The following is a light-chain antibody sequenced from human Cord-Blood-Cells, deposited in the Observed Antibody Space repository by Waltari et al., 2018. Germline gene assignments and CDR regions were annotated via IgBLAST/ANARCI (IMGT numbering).Light chain of an antibody. CDR1: QSVSSY. J-gene: IGKJ5*01. CDR3: QQRSNWQIT. CDR2: DAS. Sequence: EIVLTQSPATLSSSPAATPTLSCRASQSVSSYLAWYQQKPGQAPRLLIYDASNRATGIPARFSGSGSGTDFTLTISSLEPEDFAVYYCQQRSNWQITFGQGTRLEIK. V-gene: IGKV3-11*01.